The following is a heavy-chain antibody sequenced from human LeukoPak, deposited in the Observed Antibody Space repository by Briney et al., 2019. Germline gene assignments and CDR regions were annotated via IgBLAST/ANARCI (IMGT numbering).Heavy chain of an antibody. Sequence: GGSLRLSCAASGFTFSSYGMHWVRQAPGKGLEWVAVISYDGSNKYYADSVKGRFTISRDNAKNSLYLQMNSLRVEDTAVYYCARDFSTHWGQGTLVTVSS. CDR1: GFTFSSYG. D-gene: IGHD3-3*01. J-gene: IGHJ4*02. V-gene: IGHV3-30*03. CDR3: ARDFSTH. CDR2: ISYDGSNK.